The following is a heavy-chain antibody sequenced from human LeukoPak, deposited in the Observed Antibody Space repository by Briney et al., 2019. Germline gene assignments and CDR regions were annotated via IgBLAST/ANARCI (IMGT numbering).Heavy chain of an antibody. J-gene: IGHJ4*02. CDR1: GFTFSTYA. Sequence: TGGSLRLSCAASGFTFSTYAMSWVRQAPGKGPEWVSAISVRGVSTYYADSVKGRFTISRDNSRNVLYLQMNSLRAEDTAVYYCAKDSSSASYFDFWGQGTLVTVSS. CDR2: ISVRGVST. CDR3: AKDSSSASYFDF. D-gene: IGHD6-6*01. V-gene: IGHV3-23*01.